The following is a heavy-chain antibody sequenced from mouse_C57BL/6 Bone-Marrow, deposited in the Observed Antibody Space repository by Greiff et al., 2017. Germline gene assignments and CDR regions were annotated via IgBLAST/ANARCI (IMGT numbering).Heavy chain of an antibody. J-gene: IGHJ1*03. D-gene: IGHD1-1*01. CDR2: IDPSDSET. Sequence: QVQLQQSGAELVRPGSSVKLSCKASGYTFTSYWMHWVKQRPIQGLEWIGNIDPSDSETHYNQKFKDKATLTVDKSSSTAYMQLSSLTSEDSAVYYCAREEATVVGYFDVWGTGTTVTVSS. V-gene: IGHV1-52*01. CDR3: AREEATVVGYFDV. CDR1: GYTFTSYW.